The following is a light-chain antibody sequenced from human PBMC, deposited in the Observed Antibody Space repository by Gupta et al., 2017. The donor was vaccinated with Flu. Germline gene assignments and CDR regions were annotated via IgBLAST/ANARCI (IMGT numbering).Light chain of an antibody. CDR3: SSFTTSNTLV. CDR2: KVI. Sequence: QSALTQPASVSGSPGQSITISCTGTNSDIGNYNYVYWYQQYPGKAPKLMIYKVINRPSGVSNRFSGSKSGYTASLTISGHQAEDEAVYYCSSFTTSNTLVFGGGTKVTVL. CDR1: NSDIGNYNY. J-gene: IGLJ2*01. V-gene: IGLV2-14*01.